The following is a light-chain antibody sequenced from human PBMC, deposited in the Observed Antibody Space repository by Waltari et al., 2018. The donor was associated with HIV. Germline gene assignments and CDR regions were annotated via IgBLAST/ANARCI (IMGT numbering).Light chain of an antibody. CDR3: QQRNNWPIT. CDR2: DAS. CDR1: HTVNTY. J-gene: IGKJ5*01. Sequence: EILLTQSPATLSLSPGERATVSCRARHTVNTYLAWYQQKSGQSPRLLIYDASKRATGVPARFSGSGSGTDFTLTINSLEPEDFAVYFCQQRNNWPITFGQGTRLEI. V-gene: IGKV3-11*01.